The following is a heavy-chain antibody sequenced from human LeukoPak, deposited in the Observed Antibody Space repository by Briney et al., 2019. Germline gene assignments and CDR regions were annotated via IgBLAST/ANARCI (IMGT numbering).Heavy chain of an antibody. V-gene: IGHV3-9*01. CDR2: ISWNSGSI. J-gene: IGHJ4*02. CDR3: ARSALPRYYYDSSGPRENYFDY. D-gene: IGHD3-22*01. CDR1: GFTFDDYA. Sequence: PGRSLRLSCAASGFTFDDYAMHWVRQAPGKGLEWVSGISWNSGSIGYADFVKGRFTISRDNAKNSLYLQMNSLRAEDTALYYCARSALPRYYYDSSGPRENYFDYWGQGTLVTVSS.